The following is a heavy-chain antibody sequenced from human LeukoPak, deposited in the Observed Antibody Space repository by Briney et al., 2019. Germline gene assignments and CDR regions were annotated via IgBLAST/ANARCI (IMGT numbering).Heavy chain of an antibody. V-gene: IGHV4-34*01. CDR2: INHSGST. D-gene: IGHD2-2*02. CDR3: AREIVVVPAAILGHYYYYMDV. Sequence: PSETLSLTCTVSGGSISGYYWSWIRQPPGKGLEWIGEINHSGSTNYNPSLKSRVTISVDTSKNQFSLKLSSVTAADTAVYYCAREIVVVPAAILGHYYYYMDVWGKGTTVTVSS. J-gene: IGHJ6*03. CDR1: GGSISGYY.